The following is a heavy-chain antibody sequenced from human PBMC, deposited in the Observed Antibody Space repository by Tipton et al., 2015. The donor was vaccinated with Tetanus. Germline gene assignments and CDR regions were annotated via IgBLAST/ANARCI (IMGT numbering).Heavy chain of an antibody. CDR1: GFTFSSYG. V-gene: IGHV3-30*18. J-gene: IGHJ4*02. Sequence: SLRLSCAASGFTFSSYGMHWVRQAPGKGLEWVAVISYDGSNKYYADSVKGRFAISRDNSKNTPYLQMNSLRAEDTAVYYCAKDQGVYYLVSIDYGGQGPLVTVSS. CDR2: ISYDGSNK. D-gene: IGHD3-22*01. CDR3: AKDQGVYYLVSIDY.